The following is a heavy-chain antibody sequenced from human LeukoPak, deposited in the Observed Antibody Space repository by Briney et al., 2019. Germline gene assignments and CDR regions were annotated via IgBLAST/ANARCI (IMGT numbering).Heavy chain of an antibody. J-gene: IGHJ4*02. CDR3: ARDGEYMTPPDIQLWLIDY. V-gene: IGHV3-21*01. CDR2: ISSSSSYI. D-gene: IGHD5-18*01. CDR1: GFTFSSYG. Sequence: GGSLRLSCAASGFTFSSYGMHWVRQAPGKGLEWVSSISSSSSYIYYADSVKGRFTISRDNAKNSLYLQMNSLRAEDTAVYYCARDGEYMTPPDIQLWLIDYWGQGTLVTVSS.